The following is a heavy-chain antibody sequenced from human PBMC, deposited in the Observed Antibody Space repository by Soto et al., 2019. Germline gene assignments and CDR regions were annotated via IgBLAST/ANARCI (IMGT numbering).Heavy chain of an antibody. Sequence: GASVKVSCKASGYTFSSYAIHWVRQAPGQGLEWMGWINAGNGNTKYSQKFQGRVTITRDTSASTAYMELNSLRSDDTAVYYCARDLAYGGPFDYWGQGTLVTVS. CDR1: GYTFSSYA. CDR3: ARDLAYGGPFDY. CDR2: INAGNGNT. V-gene: IGHV1-3*01. D-gene: IGHD4-17*01. J-gene: IGHJ4*02.